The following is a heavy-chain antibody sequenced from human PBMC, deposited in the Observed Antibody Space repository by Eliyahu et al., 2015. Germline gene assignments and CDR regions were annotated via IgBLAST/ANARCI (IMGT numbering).Heavy chain of an antibody. J-gene: IGHJ6*02. CDR1: GGSFSGYY. CDR3: ANQIGMDV. Sequence: QVQLQQWGAGLLKPSETLSLTCAVYGGSFSGYYWSWIRQPPGKGLEWIGEINHSGSTNYNPSLKSRVTISVDTSKNQFSLKLSSVTAADTAVYYCANQIGMDVWGQGTTVTVSS. CDR2: INHSGST. V-gene: IGHV4-34*01.